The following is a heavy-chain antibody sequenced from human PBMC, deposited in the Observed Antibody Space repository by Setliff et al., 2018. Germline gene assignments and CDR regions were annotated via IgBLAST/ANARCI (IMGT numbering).Heavy chain of an antibody. J-gene: IGHJ4*02. CDR1: GDSISSNSHY. D-gene: IGHD1-26*01. Sequence: SETLSLTCIVSGDSISSNSHYWGWIRQPPGKGLEWIGSIDYTGNTWHNPSLKSRVTISVDTSKNQFSLNLSSVTAADTAVYYCAAPGGGSYRFWGQGTLVTVSS. CDR2: IDYTGNT. V-gene: IGHV4-39*01. CDR3: AAPGGGSYRF.